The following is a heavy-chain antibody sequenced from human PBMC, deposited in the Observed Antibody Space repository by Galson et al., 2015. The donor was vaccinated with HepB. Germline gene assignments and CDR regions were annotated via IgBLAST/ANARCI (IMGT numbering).Heavy chain of an antibody. Sequence: LSLTCTVSGGSISSYYWSWIRQPPGKGLEWIGYIYYSGSTNYNPSLKSRVTISVDTSKNQFSLKLSSVTAADTAVYYCARVGKLGKARWFDPWGQGTLVTVSS. CDR2: IYYSGST. CDR1: GGSISSYY. CDR3: ARVGKLGKARWFDP. V-gene: IGHV4-59*01. J-gene: IGHJ5*02. D-gene: IGHD7-27*01.